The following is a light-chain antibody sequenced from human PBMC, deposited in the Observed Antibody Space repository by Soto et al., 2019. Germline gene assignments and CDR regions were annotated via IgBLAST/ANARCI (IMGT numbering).Light chain of an antibody. Sequence: VMTQSPATLSLSPGERATLSCRASQSVNSNLAWYQQKPGQSPRLLIHGASTRSTGIPARFSGSGSGTEFTLTISSLQSEDFAVYYCQQYQNWPPWTFGQGTKVEI. CDR1: QSVNSN. J-gene: IGKJ1*01. CDR3: QQYQNWPPWT. V-gene: IGKV3-15*01. CDR2: GAS.